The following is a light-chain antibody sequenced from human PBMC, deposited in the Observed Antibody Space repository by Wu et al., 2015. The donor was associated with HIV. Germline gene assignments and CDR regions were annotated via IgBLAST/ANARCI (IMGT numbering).Light chain of an antibody. CDR3: QQYNSYSWT. CDR2: KAS. V-gene: IGKV1-5*03. J-gene: IGKJ1*01. Sequence: DIQMTQSPSTLSASVGDRVTITCRASQSISSWLAWYQQKPGKAPKLLIYKASSLESGVPSRFSGSGSGTEFTLTISLQPDDFATYYCQQYNSYSWTFGQGTKVEIK. CDR1: QSISSW.